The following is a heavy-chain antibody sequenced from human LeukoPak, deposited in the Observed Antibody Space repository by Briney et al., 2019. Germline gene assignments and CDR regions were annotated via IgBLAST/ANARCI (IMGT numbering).Heavy chain of an antibody. J-gene: IGHJ3*02. CDR3: AKNGLSSFSAAGTNAFDI. V-gene: IGHV3-23*01. CDR2: ISGSGGST. Sequence: PGGSLRLSCAASGFTFSNYAMSWVRQAPGKRLEWVSAISGSGGSTYYADSVKGRFTISRDNSKNTLYLQMNSLRAEDTAVYYCAKNGLSSFSAAGTNAFDIWGQGTMVTVSS. D-gene: IGHD6-19*01. CDR1: GFTFSNYA.